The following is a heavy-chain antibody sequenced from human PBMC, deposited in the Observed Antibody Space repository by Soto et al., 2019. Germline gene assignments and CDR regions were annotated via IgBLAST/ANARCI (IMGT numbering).Heavy chain of an antibody. CDR1: GFIYNNYV. J-gene: IGHJ4*02. Sequence: PGGSLRLSCSVSGFIYNNYVMHWVRQAPGKGLEYVSAIDNNGISTYYADSVKDRFTISRANSQNTLYLQMSSLRPEDTAVYYCVKGGRGFWGSENFDFWAQGTLVTVSS. CDR3: VKGGRGFWGSENFDF. CDR2: IDNNGIST. V-gene: IGHV3-64D*06. D-gene: IGHD3-16*01.